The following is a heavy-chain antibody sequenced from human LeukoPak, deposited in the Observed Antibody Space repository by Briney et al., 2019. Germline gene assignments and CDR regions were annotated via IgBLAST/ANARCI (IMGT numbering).Heavy chain of an antibody. CDR3: AEWGPN. Sequence: KISQTLSLTCVISGESVSSNSAEWNWIRQSPSRGLEWLGRTCYRSKWCTEPAPSVKGRITITPDSSKNQFSLELNSAPPEDTAVYYCAEWGPNWGLGTPVTVSS. CDR1: GESVSSNSAE. V-gene: IGHV6-1*01. J-gene: IGHJ1*01. D-gene: IGHD7-27*01. CDR2: TCYRSKWCT.